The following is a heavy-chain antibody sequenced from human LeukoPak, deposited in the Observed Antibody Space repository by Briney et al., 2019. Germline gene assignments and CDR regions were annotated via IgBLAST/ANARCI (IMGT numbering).Heavy chain of an antibody. D-gene: IGHD5-18*01. Sequence: ASVKVSCKPSGDSFNRFAVNRVRQAPGQGLERRGRIMPTLGITNYAKEFQARVTITADISPSAAYMELKNLTSLDTAVYYCARGHTDSIHYWGQGTQVTVSS. CDR2: IMPTLGIT. CDR3: ARGHTDSIHY. CDR1: GDSFNRFA. J-gene: IGHJ4*02. V-gene: IGHV1-69*04.